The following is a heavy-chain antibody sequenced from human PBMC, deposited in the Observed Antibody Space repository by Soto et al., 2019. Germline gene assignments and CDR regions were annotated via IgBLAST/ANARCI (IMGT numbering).Heavy chain of an antibody. CDR3: ANDQSAGSRGGVDY. J-gene: IGHJ4*02. V-gene: IGHV3-23*01. CDR2: ISGSGGST. Sequence: ESGGGLVQPGGSLRLSCAASGFTFSSYAMSWVRQAPGKGLEWVSAISGSGGSTYYADSVKGRFTISRDNSKNKLYLQMNSLGAEDTAVYYCANDQSAGSRGGVDYWGQGTLVTVSS. CDR1: GFTFSSYA. D-gene: IGHD2-15*01.